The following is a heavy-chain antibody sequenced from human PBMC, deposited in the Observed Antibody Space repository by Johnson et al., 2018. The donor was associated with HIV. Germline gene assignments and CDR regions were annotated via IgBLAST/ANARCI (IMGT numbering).Heavy chain of an antibody. Sequence: MLLVESGGGVVRPGGSLRLSCAASGFTFDDYGMSWVRQAPGKGLEWVSGINWNGGSTGYADSVKGRFTISRDNAKNSLYLQMNSLRAEDTALYYCARGVLLWFRELSSHNDAFDIWGQGTMVTVSS. CDR3: ARGVLLWFRELSSHNDAFDI. CDR1: GFTFDDYG. D-gene: IGHD3-10*01. CDR2: INWNGGST. V-gene: IGHV3-20*04. J-gene: IGHJ3*02.